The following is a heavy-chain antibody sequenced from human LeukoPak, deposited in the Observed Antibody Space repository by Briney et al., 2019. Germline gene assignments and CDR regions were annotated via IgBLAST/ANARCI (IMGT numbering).Heavy chain of an antibody. CDR3: TKGPDPGGFGY. CDR2: ISYDGTKK. D-gene: IGHD3-10*01. J-gene: IGHJ4*02. Sequence: GGSLRLSCAASGFTSSDYCIHWVRQAPGKGLQWVAVISYDGTKKYYADSVKGRLTISRDNSNNTLYLQINSLKAEDTAVYYCTKGPDPGGFGYWGQGTLVTVSS. CDR1: GFTSSDYC. V-gene: IGHV3-30*18.